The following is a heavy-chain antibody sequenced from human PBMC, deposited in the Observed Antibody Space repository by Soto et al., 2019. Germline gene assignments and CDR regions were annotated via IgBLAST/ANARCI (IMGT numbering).Heavy chain of an antibody. V-gene: IGHV3-30*18. J-gene: IGHJ4*02. D-gene: IGHD4-17*01. CDR3: AKALRGPPSPEDY. Sequence: QVQLVESGGGVVQPGRSLRLSCAASGFTFSSYGMHWVRQAPGKGLEWVAVISYDGSNKYYADSVKGRFTISRDNSKNTLYLQMNSLRAEDTAVYYCAKALRGPPSPEDYWGQGTLVTVSS. CDR2: ISYDGSNK. CDR1: GFTFSSYG.